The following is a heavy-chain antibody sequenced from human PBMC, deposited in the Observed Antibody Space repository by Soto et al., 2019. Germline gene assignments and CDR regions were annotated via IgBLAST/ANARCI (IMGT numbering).Heavy chain of an antibody. V-gene: IGHV4-59*01. D-gene: IGHD3-10*01. CDR2: IYYSGST. Sequence: PSETLSLTCTVSGGSISSYYWSWIRQPPGKGLEWIGYIYYSGSTNYNPSLKSRVTISVDTSKNQFSLKLSSVTAADTAVYYCARGPYGSGRAWFDPWGQGTLVTVSS. J-gene: IGHJ5*02. CDR1: GGSISSYY. CDR3: ARGPYGSGRAWFDP.